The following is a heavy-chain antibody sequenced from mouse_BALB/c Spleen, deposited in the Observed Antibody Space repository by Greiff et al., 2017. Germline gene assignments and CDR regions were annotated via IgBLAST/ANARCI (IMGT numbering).Heavy chain of an antibody. CDR3: TPYYYGSSYEGWFAY. D-gene: IGHD1-1*01. V-gene: IGHV1-5*01. Sequence: VQLQQSGTVLARPGASVKMSCKASGYTFTSYWMHWVKQRPGQGLEWIGAIYPGNSDTSYNQKFKGKAKLTAVTSTSTAYMELSSLTNEDSAVYYCTPYYYGSSYEGWFAYWGQGTLVTVSA. CDR2: IYPGNSDT. CDR1: GYTFTSYW. J-gene: IGHJ3*01.